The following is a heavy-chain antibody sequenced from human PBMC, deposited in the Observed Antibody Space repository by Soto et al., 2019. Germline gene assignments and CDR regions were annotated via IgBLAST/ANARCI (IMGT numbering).Heavy chain of an antibody. CDR3: ARRWGRTFDY. CDR1: GGSISHYY. J-gene: IGHJ4*02. V-gene: IGHV4-59*08. Sequence: SETLPLTCTVSGGSISHYYGGWIRQPPGKGLEWIGSIFYSGSTNYNPSLKSRVTISVDTSKNQFSLKLSSVTAADTAVYYCARRWGRTFDYWGQGTLVTVSS. CDR2: IFYSGST. D-gene: IGHD7-27*01.